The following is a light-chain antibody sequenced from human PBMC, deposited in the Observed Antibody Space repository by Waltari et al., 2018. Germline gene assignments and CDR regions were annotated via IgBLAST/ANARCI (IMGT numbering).Light chain of an antibody. CDR1: TPNIGAGFD. CDR3: QSYDSSLFVV. V-gene: IGLV1-40*01. CDR2: GNN. Sequence: QSVLTQPPSVSGAPGQRVTISCTGSTPNIGAGFDVPWYQQLPGTAPKLLSFGNNNRPSGVPDRFSGSKSGTSASLAITGLQAEDEADYYCQSYDSSLFVVFGGGTKLTVL. J-gene: IGLJ2*01.